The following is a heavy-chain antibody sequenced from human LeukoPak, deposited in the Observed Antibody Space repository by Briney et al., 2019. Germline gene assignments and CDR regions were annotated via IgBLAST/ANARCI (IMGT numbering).Heavy chain of an antibody. CDR2: ISGSSPHI. CDR1: GFNFSNYK. J-gene: IGHJ4*02. D-gene: IGHD2-2*01. CDR3: ARHCSSTTCYMGGLDY. V-gene: IGHV3-21*01. Sequence: GGSLRLSCAASGFNFSNYKMNWVRQAPGKGLECVSSISGSSPHIYFADSLKGRFTISRDNAKNSLYLQMNSLRAEDTAVYYCARHCSSTTCYMGGLDYWGQGTLVTVSS.